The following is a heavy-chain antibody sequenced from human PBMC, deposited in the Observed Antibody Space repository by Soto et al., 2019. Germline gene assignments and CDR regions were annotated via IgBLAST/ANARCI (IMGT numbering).Heavy chain of an antibody. V-gene: IGHV3-9*01. CDR2: ISWNSGSI. Sequence: GGSLRLSCAASGFTFDDYAMHWVRQAPGKGLEWVSGISWNSGSIGYADSVKGRFTISRDNAKNSLYLQMNSLRAEDTALYYCAKDSGYNWNDLPFDIWGQGTMVTVSS. D-gene: IGHD1-1*01. CDR1: GFTFDDYA. J-gene: IGHJ3*02. CDR3: AKDSGYNWNDLPFDI.